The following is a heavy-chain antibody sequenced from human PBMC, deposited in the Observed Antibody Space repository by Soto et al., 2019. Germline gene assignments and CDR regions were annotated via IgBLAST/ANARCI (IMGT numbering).Heavy chain of an antibody. D-gene: IGHD3-16*02. J-gene: IGHJ4*02. CDR3: ARGVEQVTLTFGGVIVITPYFDY. Sequence: ASVKVSCKVSGYTLTELSMHWVRQAPGKGLEWMGWINTYNGNTNYARNVQGRVTLTTDTSTSTAYMELRSLRSDDTAVYYCARGVEQVTLTFGGVIVITPYFDYWGQGTLVTVSS. V-gene: IGHV1-18*01. CDR1: GYTLTELS. CDR2: INTYNGNT.